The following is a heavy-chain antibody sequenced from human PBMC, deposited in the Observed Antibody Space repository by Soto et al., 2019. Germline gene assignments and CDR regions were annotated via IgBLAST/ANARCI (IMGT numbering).Heavy chain of an antibody. CDR3: ARGDFWSGYSPYDY. Sequence: SETLSLTCTVSGGSISSYYWSWIRQPPGKGLEWIGYIYYSGSTNYNPSLKSRVTISVDTSKNQFSLKLSSVTAADTAVYYCARGDFWSGYSPYDYWGQGTLVTVSS. V-gene: IGHV4-59*08. CDR1: GGSISSYY. D-gene: IGHD3-3*01. CDR2: IYYSGST. J-gene: IGHJ4*02.